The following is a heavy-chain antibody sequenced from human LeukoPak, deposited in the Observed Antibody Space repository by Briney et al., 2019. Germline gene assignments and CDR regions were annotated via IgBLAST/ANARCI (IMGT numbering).Heavy chain of an antibody. CDR2: IYYSGST. J-gene: IGHJ5*02. CDR3: ARDFRRWFHP. CDR1: GGSISSYY. V-gene: IGHV4-59*01. Sequence: SETLSLTCAVSGGSISSYYWSWIRQPPGKGLEWIGYIYYSGSTNYNPSLKSRVTISVDTSKNQFSLKLSSVTAADTAVYYCARDFRRWFHPWGQGTLVTVSS.